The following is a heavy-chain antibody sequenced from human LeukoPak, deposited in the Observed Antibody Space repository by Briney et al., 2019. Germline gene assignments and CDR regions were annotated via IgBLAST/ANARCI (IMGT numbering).Heavy chain of an antibody. V-gene: IGHV4-30-4*01. J-gene: IGHJ5*02. CDR2: IYYNGIT. Sequence: PSQTLSLTCSVSGGSISRSDHYWSWIRQPPGKGLEWIGNIYYNGITYYNPSLKSRVTISVDTSKNQLSLRLSSVTAADTAVYYCARLQYCSGTSCYWFDPWGQGTLVTAS. CDR1: GGSISRSDHY. CDR3: ARLQYCSGTSCYWFDP. D-gene: IGHD2-2*01.